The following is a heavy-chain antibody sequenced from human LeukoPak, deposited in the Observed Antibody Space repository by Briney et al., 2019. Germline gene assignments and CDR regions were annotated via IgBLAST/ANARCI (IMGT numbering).Heavy chain of an antibody. Sequence: EASVKVSCKASGYTFTGYYMHWVRQAPGQGLEWMGWINPNSGGTNYAQKFQGRVTMTRDTSISTAYMELSRLRSDDTAVYYWGRGGSSGFYLYWGQGTLVPVSS. J-gene: IGHJ4*02. CDR3: GRGGSSGFYLY. CDR2: INPNSGGT. V-gene: IGHV1-2*02. D-gene: IGHD3-22*01. CDR1: GYTFTGYY.